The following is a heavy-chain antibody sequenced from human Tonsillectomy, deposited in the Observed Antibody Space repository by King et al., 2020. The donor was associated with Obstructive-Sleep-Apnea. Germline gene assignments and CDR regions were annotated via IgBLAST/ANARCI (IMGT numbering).Heavy chain of an antibody. Sequence: VQLVESGGGLVQPGGSLGLSCAASGFTIGDFWMTWVRQAPGKGLEWVANIKQDGSEKYFVDSVKGRFTISRDNAKNSLYLQMHSLRAEDTAVYSWARGGGDGQHLLWGQGTLVTVSS. CDR1: GFTIGDFW. D-gene: IGHD3-16*01. V-gene: IGHV3-7*04. CDR2: IKQDGSEK. CDR3: ARGGGDGQHLL. J-gene: IGHJ4*02.